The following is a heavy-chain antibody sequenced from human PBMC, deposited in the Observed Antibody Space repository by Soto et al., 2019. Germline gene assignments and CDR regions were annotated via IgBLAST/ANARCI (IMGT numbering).Heavy chain of an antibody. D-gene: IGHD6-6*01. CDR3: ASGGAARGAFDI. CDR2: IIPIFGTA. Sequence: SVKVSCKASGGTFSSYAISWVRQAPGQGLEWMGGIIPIFGTANYAQKFQGRVTITADESTSTAYMELSSLRSEDTAVYYCASGGAARGAFDIWGQGTMVTVSS. CDR1: GGTFSSYA. V-gene: IGHV1-69*13. J-gene: IGHJ3*02.